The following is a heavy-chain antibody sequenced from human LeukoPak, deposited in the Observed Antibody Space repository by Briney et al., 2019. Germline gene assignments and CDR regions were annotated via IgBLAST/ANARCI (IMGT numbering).Heavy chain of an antibody. D-gene: IGHD3-10*01. CDR1: GGTFSSYA. Sequence: ASVKVSCKASGGTFSSYAISWVRQAPGQGLEWMGWISAYNGNTNYAQKLQGRVTMTTDTSTSTAYMELRSLRSDDTAVYYCARDHSAGLLWFGELWAYWGQGTLVTVSS. J-gene: IGHJ4*02. CDR3: ARDHSAGLLWFGELWAY. CDR2: ISAYNGNT. V-gene: IGHV1-18*01.